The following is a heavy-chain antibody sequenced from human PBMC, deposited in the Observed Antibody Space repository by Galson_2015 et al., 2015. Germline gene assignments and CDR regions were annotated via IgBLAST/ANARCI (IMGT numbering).Heavy chain of an antibody. CDR3: ARTLWGDYYYYYMDV. V-gene: IGHV1-69*13. D-gene: IGHD5-18*01. J-gene: IGHJ6*03. CDR1: GGTFSSYA. Sequence: SVKVSCKASGGTFSSYAISWVRQAPGQGLEWMGGIIPIFGTANYAQKFQGRVTITADESTSTAYMELSSLRSEDTAVYYCARTLWGDYYYYYMDVWGKGTTVTVSS. CDR2: IIPIFGTA.